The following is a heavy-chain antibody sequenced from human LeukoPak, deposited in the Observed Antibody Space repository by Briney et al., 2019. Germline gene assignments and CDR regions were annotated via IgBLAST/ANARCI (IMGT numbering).Heavy chain of an antibody. CDR1: GGSISTYY. CDR3: ARGRDFGSVYFFDY. V-gene: IGHV4-59*01. J-gene: IGHJ4*02. D-gene: IGHD3-3*01. Sequence: SETLSLTCTVSGGSISTYYWSWVRQPPGKGLEWIGYVYYSGSTEYNPSLKSRVIISIDTSKIQFSLKLNSMTAADTAVYYCARGRDFGSVYFFDYWGQGPLVTVS. CDR2: VYYSGST.